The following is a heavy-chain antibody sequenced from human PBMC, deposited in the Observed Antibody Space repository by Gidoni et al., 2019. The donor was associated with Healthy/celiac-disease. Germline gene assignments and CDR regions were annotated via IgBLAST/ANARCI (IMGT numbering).Heavy chain of an antibody. CDR1: GFTFISYE. CDR2: ISSSGSTI. D-gene: IGHD1-26*01. CDR3: ARDGSGSYMENAFDI. J-gene: IGHJ3*02. Sequence: EVQLVESGGGLVQPGGSLRLSCAASGFTFISYEMNWVRQAPGKGLEWVSYISSSGSTIYYADSVKGRFTISRDNAKNSLYLQMNSLRAEDTAVYYCARDGSGSYMENAFDIWGQGTMVTVSS. V-gene: IGHV3-48*03.